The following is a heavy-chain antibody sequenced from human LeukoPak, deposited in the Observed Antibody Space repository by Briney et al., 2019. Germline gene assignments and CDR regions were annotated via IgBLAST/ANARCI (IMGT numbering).Heavy chain of an antibody. Sequence: GGSLRLSCAASGFTFDDYAMRWVRQTPGEGLEWVSLISGDGDTTHSADSVKGRFTISRNNFKNSLYLQMNSLRTEDTALYYCAKDMAYYYDSSGVIDYWGQETLVTVSS. J-gene: IGHJ4*02. CDR2: ISGDGDTT. CDR1: GFTFDDYA. D-gene: IGHD3-22*01. V-gene: IGHV3-43*02. CDR3: AKDMAYYYDSSGVIDY.